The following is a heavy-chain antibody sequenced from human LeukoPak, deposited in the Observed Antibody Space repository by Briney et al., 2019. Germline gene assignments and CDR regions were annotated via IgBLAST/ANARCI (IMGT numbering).Heavy chain of an antibody. CDR2: INHSGST. D-gene: IGHD5-18*01. V-gene: IGHV4-34*01. CDR1: GGSFSGYY. Sequence: TSETLSLTCAVYGGSFSGYYWSWIRQPPGKGLEWIGEINHSGSTNYNPSLKSRVTMSVDTSKNQFSLKLSSVTAADTAVYFCARSQDYNTAMVTYFDYWGQGTLVTVSS. J-gene: IGHJ4*02. CDR3: ARSQDYNTAMVTYFDY.